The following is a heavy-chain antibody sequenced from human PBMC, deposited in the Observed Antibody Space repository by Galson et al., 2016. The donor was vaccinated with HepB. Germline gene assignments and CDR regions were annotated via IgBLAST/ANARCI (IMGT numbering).Heavy chain of an antibody. Sequence: SETLSLTCTVSGASVSHEYWYWIRQPPGNGLEWMGYINYNGDTDYKPSLKSRLTISRDTSKDHFSLTLNSVTAADTAVYFGVKGTRFCFTHWGQGALVTVS. CDR3: VKGTRFCFTH. CDR1: GASVSHEY. J-gene: IGHJ4*02. V-gene: IGHV4-59*02. D-gene: IGHD3-3*01. CDR2: INYNGDT.